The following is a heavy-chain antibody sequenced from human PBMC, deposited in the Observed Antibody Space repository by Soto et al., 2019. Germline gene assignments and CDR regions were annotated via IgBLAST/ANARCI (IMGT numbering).Heavy chain of an antibody. CDR3: ARERDFWSGYTLSGMDV. CDR1: GYTFTGYY. V-gene: IGHV1-2*04. D-gene: IGHD3-3*01. CDR2: INPNSGGT. J-gene: IGHJ6*02. Sequence: ASVKVSCKASGYTFTGYYMHRVRQSPGQGLEWMGWINPNSGGTNYAQKCQGWVTMTRDTSISTAYMELSRLRSDDTAVYYCARERDFWSGYTLSGMDVWGQGTTVTVSS.